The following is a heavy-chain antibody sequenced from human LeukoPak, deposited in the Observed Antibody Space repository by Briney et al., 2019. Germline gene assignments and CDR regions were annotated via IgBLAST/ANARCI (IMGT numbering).Heavy chain of an antibody. Sequence: PGGSLRLSCAASGFTFSGYSMNWVRQAPGKGLEWVPSISSSSSYIYYADSVKGRFTISRDNAKNSLYLQMNSLRAEDTAVYYCARGGYCSSTSCYLDAMDVWGQGTTVTVSS. D-gene: IGHD2-2*01. CDR2: ISSSSSYI. V-gene: IGHV3-21*01. J-gene: IGHJ6*02. CDR1: GFTFSGYS. CDR3: ARGGYCSSTSCYLDAMDV.